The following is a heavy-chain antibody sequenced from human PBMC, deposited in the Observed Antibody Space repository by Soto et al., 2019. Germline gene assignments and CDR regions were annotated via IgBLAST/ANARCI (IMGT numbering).Heavy chain of an antibody. V-gene: IGHV3-30*18. D-gene: IGHD6-13*01. J-gene: IGHJ4*02. CDR1: GFTFSSYG. CDR3: AKGKIASAGPYYFDY. CDR2: ISYDGSNK. Sequence: GGSLRLSCAASGFTFSSYGMHWVRQAPGKGLEWVAVISYDGSNKYYADSVKGRFTISRDNSKNTLYLQMNSLRAEDTAVYYCAKGKIASAGPYYFDYWGQGTLVTVSS.